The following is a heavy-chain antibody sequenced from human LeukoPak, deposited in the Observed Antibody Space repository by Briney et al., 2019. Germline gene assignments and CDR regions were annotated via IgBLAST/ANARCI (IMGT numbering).Heavy chain of an antibody. J-gene: IGHJ5*02. CDR2: INPNGGGT. Sequence: ASVKVSCKASGYTFTCYYIHWVRQAPGQGLEWMGWINPNGGGTNYARKFQGRVTMTRATSITTAYMELSRLTSDDTAVYYCARGLPGGFDPWGQGTLVTVSS. V-gene: IGHV1-2*02. CDR1: GYTFTCYY. D-gene: IGHD4-11*01. CDR3: ARGLPGGFDP.